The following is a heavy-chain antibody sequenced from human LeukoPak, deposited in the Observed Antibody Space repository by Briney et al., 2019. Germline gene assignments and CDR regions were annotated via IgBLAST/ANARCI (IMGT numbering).Heavy chain of an antibody. Sequence: SETLSLTCTVSGGSFSSRSYYWGWIRQPPGKGLEWIGSIYSSGSTYYNPSLKSRVTISVDTSKNQVSLKLTSVTTADTAVYYCAGEDYFDSSGYASWRFDIWGQGTMVTVSS. CDR1: GGSFSSRSYY. V-gene: IGHV4-39*07. J-gene: IGHJ3*02. CDR2: IYSSGST. D-gene: IGHD3-22*01. CDR3: AGEDYFDSSGYASWRFDI.